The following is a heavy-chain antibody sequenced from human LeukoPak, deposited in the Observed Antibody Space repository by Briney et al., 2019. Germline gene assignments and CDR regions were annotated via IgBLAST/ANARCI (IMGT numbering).Heavy chain of an antibody. CDR3: ARDGQWLVYYYYGMDV. D-gene: IGHD6-19*01. CDR2: ISAYNGNT. Sequence: ASVKVSCKASGYTFTSYAIHWVRQAPGQGLEWMGWISAYNGNTNYAQKLQGRVTMTTDTSTSTAYMELRSLRSDDTAVYYCARDGQWLVYYYYGMDVWGQGTTVTVSS. CDR1: GYTFTSYA. V-gene: IGHV1-18*01. J-gene: IGHJ6*02.